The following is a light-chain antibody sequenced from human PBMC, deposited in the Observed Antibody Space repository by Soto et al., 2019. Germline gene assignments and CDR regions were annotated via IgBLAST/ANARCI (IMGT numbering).Light chain of an antibody. CDR3: CSYAGSYTWV. CDR2: ENN. CDR1: SGSIANNY. J-gene: IGLJ3*02. V-gene: IGLV6-57*04. Sequence: NFMLTQPHSVSESPGKTLSISCTRSSGSIANNYVQWYQQRPGSAPTTVIYENNQRLSGVPDRFSGSKSGNTASLTISGLQAEDEADYYCCSYAGSYTWVFGGGTKLTVL.